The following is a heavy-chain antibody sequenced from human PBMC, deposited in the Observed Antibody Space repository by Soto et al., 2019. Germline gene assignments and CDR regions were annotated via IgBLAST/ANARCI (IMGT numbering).Heavy chain of an antibody. CDR3: SREAEGDFDSSGPWGYFDL. Sequence: GGSLRLSCAASGFTFSSYWMHWVRQAPGKGLVWVSRINSDGSSTSYADSVKGRFTISRDNAKNTLYLQMNSLRAEDTAVYYCSREAEGDFDSSGPWGYFDLWGRGTLVTVSS. J-gene: IGHJ2*01. V-gene: IGHV3-74*01. CDR1: GFTFSSYW. D-gene: IGHD3-22*01. CDR2: INSDGSST.